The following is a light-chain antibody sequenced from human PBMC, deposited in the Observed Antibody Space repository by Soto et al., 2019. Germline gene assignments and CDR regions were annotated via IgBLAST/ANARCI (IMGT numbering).Light chain of an antibody. CDR2: EVS. CDR1: SSDVGGYDY. J-gene: IGLJ1*01. Sequence: QSVLTQPASVSGSPGQSITISCTGTSSDVGGYDYVSWYQHYPGRAPKFLIYEVSYRPSGVSNRFSGSKSGNTASLTISGLQSEDGGDYYCSSFTTTNTYVFGSGTKVTVL. CDR3: SSFTTTNTYV. V-gene: IGLV2-14*01.